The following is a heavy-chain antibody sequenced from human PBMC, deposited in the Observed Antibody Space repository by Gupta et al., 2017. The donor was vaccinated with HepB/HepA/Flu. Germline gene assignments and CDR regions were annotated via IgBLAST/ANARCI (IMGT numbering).Heavy chain of an antibody. CDR2: ISSGDSTI. CDR1: GFTFSSYS. CDR3: ARDPVLWSGDPVDYYYYMDV. D-gene: IGHD3-3*01. V-gene: IGHV3-48*02. J-gene: IGHJ6*03. Sequence: EVQLVESGGGLVQPGGSLRLSCAASGFTFSSYSMNWVRQAPGKGLEWVSYISSGDSTIYYADSVKGRCTISRDNAKNSLYLQMNSLRDEDTDVYYCARDPVLWSGDPVDYYYYMDVWGKGTTVTVS.